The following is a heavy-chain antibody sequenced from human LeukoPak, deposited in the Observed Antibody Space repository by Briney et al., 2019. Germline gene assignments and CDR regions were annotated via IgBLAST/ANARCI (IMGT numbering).Heavy chain of an antibody. Sequence: SVKVSCKASGDTFSSYTISWVRQAPGQGLEWMGRIIPVLGTANYAQKFQGRVTITTDESTSTAYMELSSLRSEDTAVYYCAFTPLGDQLLDNWFDPWGQGTLVTVSS. CDR3: AFTPLGDQLLDNWFDP. D-gene: IGHD2-2*01. J-gene: IGHJ5*02. V-gene: IGHV1-69*16. CDR2: IIPVLGTA. CDR1: GDTFSSYT.